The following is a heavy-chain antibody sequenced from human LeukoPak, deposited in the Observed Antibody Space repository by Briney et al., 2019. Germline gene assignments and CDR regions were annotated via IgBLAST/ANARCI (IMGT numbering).Heavy chain of an antibody. V-gene: IGHV3-7*05. D-gene: IGHD3-3*01. CDR3: ARDSHDFWSGYPDY. CDR2: IKQDGSEE. Sequence: GGSLRLSCAASGFTFSSYWMSWVRQAPGKGLEWVADIKQDGSEEVYVDSVKGRFTISRDNAKNSLYLQMNSLRAEDTAVYYCARDSHDFWSGYPDYWGQGTLVTVSS. CDR1: GFTFSSYW. J-gene: IGHJ4*02.